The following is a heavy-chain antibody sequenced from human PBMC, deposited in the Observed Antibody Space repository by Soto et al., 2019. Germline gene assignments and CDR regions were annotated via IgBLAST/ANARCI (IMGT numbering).Heavy chain of an antibody. J-gene: IGHJ5*02. CDR2: ISAYNGNT. D-gene: IGHD2-15*01. V-gene: IGHV1-18*01. CDR1: GYTFTSYG. CDR3: ARETLEGGNWFDP. Sequence: GASVKVSCKASGYTFTSYGISWVRQAPGQGLEWMGWISAYNGNTNYAQKLQGRVTMTTVTSKNQFSLKLSSVTAADAAVYYCARETLEGGNWFDPWGQGTLVTVSS.